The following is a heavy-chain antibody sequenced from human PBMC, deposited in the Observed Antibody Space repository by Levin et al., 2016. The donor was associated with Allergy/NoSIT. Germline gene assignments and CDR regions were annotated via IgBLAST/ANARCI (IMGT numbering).Heavy chain of an antibody. CDR3: ARVSVVVDY. J-gene: IGHJ4*02. Sequence: WIRQPPGKGLEWVSSISSSSSYIYYADSVKGRFTISRDNAKNSLYLQMNSLRAEDTAVYYCARVSVVVDYWGQGTLVTVSS. V-gene: IGHV3-21*01. CDR2: ISSSSSYI. D-gene: IGHD3-22*01.